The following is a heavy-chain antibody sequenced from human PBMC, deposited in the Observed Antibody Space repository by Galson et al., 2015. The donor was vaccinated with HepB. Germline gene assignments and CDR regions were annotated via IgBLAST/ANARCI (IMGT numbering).Heavy chain of an antibody. CDR1: GFTFSSYS. CDR2: ISSSSSYI. V-gene: IGHV3-21*01. Sequence: SLRLSCAASGFTFSSYSMNWVRQAPGKGLEWVSSISSSSSYIYYADSVKGRFTISRDNAKNSLYLQMNSLRAEDTAVYYCARDWNDDPPLGYWGQGTLVTVSS. CDR3: ARDWNDDPPLGY. J-gene: IGHJ4*02. D-gene: IGHD1-1*01.